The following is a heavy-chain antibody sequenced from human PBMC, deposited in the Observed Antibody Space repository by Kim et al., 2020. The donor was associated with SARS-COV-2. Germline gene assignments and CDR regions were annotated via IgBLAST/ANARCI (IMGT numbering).Heavy chain of an antibody. J-gene: IGHJ1*01. V-gene: IGHV3-23*01. CDR3: AIPLGLALNDFAEYFQH. D-gene: IGHD3-16*01. Sequence: VKGRFTISRDNSKNTLYLQMNSRRAEDTVVYYCAIPLGLALNDFAEYFQHWGQGTLVTVSS.